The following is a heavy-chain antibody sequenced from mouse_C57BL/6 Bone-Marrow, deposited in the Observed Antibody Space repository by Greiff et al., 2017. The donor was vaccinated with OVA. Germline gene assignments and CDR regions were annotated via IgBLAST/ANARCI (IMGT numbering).Heavy chain of an antibody. CDR3: TTHRTVEATDY. V-gene: IGHV14-1*01. CDR1: GFNINDYY. J-gene: IGHJ2*01. Sequence: VQLQQSGAELVRPGASVKLSCTASGFNINDYYMHWVKQRPEQGLEWIGRIDHEDGDTEYAPKFQGKGTMTAETSHNTVYLQISSLTSEDTAVYYCTTHRTVEATDYWGQGTTLTASS. CDR2: IDHEDGDT. D-gene: IGHD1-1*01.